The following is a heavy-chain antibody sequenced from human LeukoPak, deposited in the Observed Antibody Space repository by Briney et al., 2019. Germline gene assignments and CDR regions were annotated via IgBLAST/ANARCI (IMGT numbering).Heavy chain of an antibody. CDR2: INHSGST. V-gene: IGHV4-34*01. Sequence: PSETLSLTCAVYGGSFSGYYWSWIRQPPGKGLEWIGEINHSGSTNYNPSLKSRVTISVDTSKNQFSLKLSSVTAADTAVYYCARVGCSGGSCYWSDYWGQETLVTVSS. CDR1: GGSFSGYY. CDR3: ARVGCSGGSCYWSDY. D-gene: IGHD2-15*01. J-gene: IGHJ4*02.